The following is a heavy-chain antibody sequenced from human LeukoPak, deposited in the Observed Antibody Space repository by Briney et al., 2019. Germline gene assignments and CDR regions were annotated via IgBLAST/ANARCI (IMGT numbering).Heavy chain of an antibody. Sequence: GGSLRLFCAASGFTSTNYAMSWVRQAPGKGLEWVSAIGGGRDSTYYADSVKGRLTISRDISKNTLYLQMNSLMAEDTAVYYCAMGAADGGFDSWGQGTLVTVSS. D-gene: IGHD3-16*01. V-gene: IGHV3-23*01. CDR1: GFTSTNYA. CDR3: AMGAADGGFDS. CDR2: IGGGRDST. J-gene: IGHJ4*02.